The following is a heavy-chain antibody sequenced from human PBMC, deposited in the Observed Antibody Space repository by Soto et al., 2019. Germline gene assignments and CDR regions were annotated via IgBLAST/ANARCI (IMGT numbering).Heavy chain of an antibody. CDR1: GFTFRSYV. J-gene: IGHJ4*02. D-gene: IGHD5-18*01. Sequence: QVQLVESGGGVVQPGRSLRLSCAASGFTFRSYVMHWVRQAPGKGLEWVAVIWYHGNDKFYADSVKGRFTISRDNSKNTLFLQMNSLRAEDTAIYYCAKFSNADTYWGEGALGTVSS. CDR2: IWYHGNDK. V-gene: IGHV3-33*06. CDR3: AKFSNADTY.